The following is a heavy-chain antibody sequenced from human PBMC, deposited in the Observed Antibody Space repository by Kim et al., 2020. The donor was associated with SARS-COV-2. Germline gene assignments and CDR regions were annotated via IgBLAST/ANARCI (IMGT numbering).Heavy chain of an antibody. CDR1: GGTFSSYA. V-gene: IGHV1-69*13. CDR3: AREGYYYDSSGYSSSPFDY. J-gene: IGHJ4*02. D-gene: IGHD3-22*01. CDR2: IIPIFGTA. Sequence: SVKVSCKASGGTFSSYAFSWVRQAPGQGLEWMGGIIPIFGTANYAQKFQGRVTITADESTSTAYMELSSLRSEDTAVYYCAREGYYYDSSGYSSSPFDYWGQGTLVTVSS.